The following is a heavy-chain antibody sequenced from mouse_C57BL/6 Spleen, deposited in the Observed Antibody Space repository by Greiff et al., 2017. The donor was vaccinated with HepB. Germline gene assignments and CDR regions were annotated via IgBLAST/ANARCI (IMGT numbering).Heavy chain of an antibody. D-gene: IGHD2-3*01. J-gene: IGHJ2*01. Sequence: EVKVVESGGGLVKPGGSLKLSCAASGFTFSSYAMSWVRQTPEKRLEWVATISDGGSYTYYPDNVKGRFTISRDNAKNNLYLQMSHLKSEDTAMYYCARADGYYLDYWGQGTTLTVSS. CDR2: ISDGGSYT. CDR1: GFTFSSYA. CDR3: ARADGYYLDY. V-gene: IGHV5-4*03.